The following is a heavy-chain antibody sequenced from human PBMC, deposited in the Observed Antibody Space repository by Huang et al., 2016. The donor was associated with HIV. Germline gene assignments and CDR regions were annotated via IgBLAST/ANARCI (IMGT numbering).Heavy chain of an antibody. J-gene: IGHJ5*02. CDR1: GGSISSSSYY. CDR3: AAHGRIVGIPAAPLRFDP. CDR2: IYHSGTT. Sequence: QLQLQESGPGLVKPSETLSLTCTVSGGSISSSSYYWGWIRQPPGKGLEWIGSIYHSGTTYYNPSRKSRGTISVDTSRTQFSLKLSSVTAADTAVYYCAAHGRIVGIPAAPLRFDPWGQGTLVTVSS. D-gene: IGHD6-13*01. V-gene: IGHV4-39*01.